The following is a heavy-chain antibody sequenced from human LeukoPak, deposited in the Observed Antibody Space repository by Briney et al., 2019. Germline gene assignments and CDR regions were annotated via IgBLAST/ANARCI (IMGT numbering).Heavy chain of an antibody. Sequence: GGSLRLSCVASGFTVSSNYMTWVRQAPGKGLEWVSVIYSGGSTFYADSVKGRFTISRDNSKNTLYLQLNSLRAEDTAVYYCARASSAAAGYYFDYWGQGALVTVSS. CDR1: GFTVSSNY. CDR2: IYSGGST. D-gene: IGHD6-25*01. J-gene: IGHJ4*02. CDR3: ARASSAAAGYYFDY. V-gene: IGHV3-53*01.